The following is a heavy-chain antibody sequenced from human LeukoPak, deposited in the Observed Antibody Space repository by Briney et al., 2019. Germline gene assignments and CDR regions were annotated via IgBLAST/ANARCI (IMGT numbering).Heavy chain of an antibody. CDR2: ISENGLRT. CDR3: AKVRGYGSFDY. J-gene: IGHJ4*02. Sequence: PWGSLRLSCAASGFTFSTSVMGWVRQAAGKGLEWVSTISENGLRTFTADSVKGRFTFSRDNSRSTLSLQMNSLSAEDTAVYYCAKVRGYGSFDYWGQGTLVTVSS. D-gene: IGHD5-18*01. CDR1: GFTFSTSV. V-gene: IGHV3-23*01.